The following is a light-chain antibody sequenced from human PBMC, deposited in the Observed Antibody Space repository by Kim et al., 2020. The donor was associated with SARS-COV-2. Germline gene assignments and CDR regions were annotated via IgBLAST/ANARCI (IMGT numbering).Light chain of an antibody. CDR2: GAS. J-gene: IGKJ4*01. CDR3: QQYNSYPLT. CDR1: QGISTY. Sequence: ASVGDRVTITCRASQGISTYLAWSQQRPGRAPKSLMYGASTLQSGVPSKFSGSGSGTDFTLTISSLQPEDFATYYCQQYNSYPLTFGGGTKVDIK. V-gene: IGKV1-16*02.